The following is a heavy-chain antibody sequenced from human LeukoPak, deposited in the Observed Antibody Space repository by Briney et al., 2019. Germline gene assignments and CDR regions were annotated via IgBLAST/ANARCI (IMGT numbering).Heavy chain of an antibody. CDR2: IRYDGSNK. Sequence: GGSLRLSCAASGFTFSSYGMHWVRQAPGKGLEWVAFIRYDGSNKYYADSVKGRFTISRDNAKNSLYLQMNSLRAEDTAVYYCARDQLWFGDWAYYYYYMDVWGKGTTVTISS. V-gene: IGHV3-30*02. D-gene: IGHD3-10*01. J-gene: IGHJ6*03. CDR3: ARDQLWFGDWAYYYYYMDV. CDR1: GFTFSSYG.